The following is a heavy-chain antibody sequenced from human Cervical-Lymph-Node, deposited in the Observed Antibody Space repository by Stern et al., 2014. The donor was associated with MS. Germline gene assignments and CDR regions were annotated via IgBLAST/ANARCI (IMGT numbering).Heavy chain of an antibody. CDR2: INPNTDNT. Sequence: QVQLGQSETEVKKPGASVKVSCKASGYTFTTYDIHWVRQATGHGLEWMGWINPNTDNTGYAQKFQGRVTMTTDTSIRTSYMELGSLTSEDTAVYYCARGPGAAALDVWGPGTTVTVSS. D-gene: IGHD6-13*01. CDR1: GYTFTTYD. V-gene: IGHV1-8*01. J-gene: IGHJ6*02. CDR3: ARGPGAAALDV.